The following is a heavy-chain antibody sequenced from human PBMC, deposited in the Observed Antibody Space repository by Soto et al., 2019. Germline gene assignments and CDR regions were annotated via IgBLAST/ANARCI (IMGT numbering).Heavy chain of an antibody. CDR2: INSDGSST. CDR3: AFLAAAGPWEPSYYYYYMDV. Sequence: PGGSLRLSCAASGFTFSSYWMHWVRQAPGKGLVWVSRINSDGSSTSYADSVKGRFTISRDNAKNTLYLQMNSLRAEDTAVYYCAFLAAAGPWEPSYYYYYMDVWGKGTTVTVSS. CDR1: GFTFSSYW. J-gene: IGHJ6*03. V-gene: IGHV3-74*01. D-gene: IGHD6-13*01.